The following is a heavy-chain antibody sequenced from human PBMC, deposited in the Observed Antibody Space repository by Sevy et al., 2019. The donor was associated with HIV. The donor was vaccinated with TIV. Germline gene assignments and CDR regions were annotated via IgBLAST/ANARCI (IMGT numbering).Heavy chain of an antibody. J-gene: IGHJ6*02. V-gene: IGHV3-21*01. CDR3: ARDYPPFGPVGGLESYYYYGMDV. D-gene: IGHD3-16*01. CDR2: ISSSSSYI. CDR1: GFTFSSYS. Sequence: GGSLRLSCAASGFTFSSYSMNWVRQAPGKGLEWVSSISSSSSYIYYAYSVKGRFTISRDNAKNSLYLQMNSLRAEDTAVYYCARDYPPFGPVGGLESYYYYGMDVWGQGTTVTVSS.